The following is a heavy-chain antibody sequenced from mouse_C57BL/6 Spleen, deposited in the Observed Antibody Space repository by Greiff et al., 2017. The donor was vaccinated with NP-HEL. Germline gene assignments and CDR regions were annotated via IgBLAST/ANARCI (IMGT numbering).Heavy chain of an antibody. CDR1: GYNFTSYW. V-gene: IGHV1-50*01. Sequence: QVQLQQPGAELVKPGASVKLSCKASGYNFTSYWMHWVKQRPGQGLEWIGEIDPSDGYTNYNQKFKGKATLTVDTSSSTAYMQLSSLTTEDSEVSYCARGKTGGLDYWGQGTTVTVSS. CDR2: IDPSDGYT. CDR3: ARGKTGGLDY. J-gene: IGHJ2*01.